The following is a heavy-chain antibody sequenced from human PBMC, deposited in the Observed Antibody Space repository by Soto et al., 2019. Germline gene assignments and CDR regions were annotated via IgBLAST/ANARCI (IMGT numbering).Heavy chain of an antibody. D-gene: IGHD6-13*01. CDR1: GYTFTNYG. CDR3: ARDAAAGLNDC. V-gene: IGHV1-18*01. J-gene: IGHJ4*02. CDR2: INAYNGNT. Sequence: QVQLVQSGAEVKKPGASVKVSCKASGYTFTNYGISWVRQAPGQGLEWMGWINAYNGNTKSAQKLQGRVTLNTDTSTSTAYMELRSLRSDDTAVYYCARDAAAGLNDCWGQGTLVTVSS.